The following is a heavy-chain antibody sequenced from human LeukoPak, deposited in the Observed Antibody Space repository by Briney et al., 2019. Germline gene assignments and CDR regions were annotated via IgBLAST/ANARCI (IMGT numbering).Heavy chain of an antibody. Sequence: SQTLSLTCAISGDSVSSNSAAWNWIRQSPSRGLEWLGSTYYRSKWYNDYAVYVKSRITINPDTSKNQFSLQLTSVTPEDTAVYYCARDVGYCSSTSCYGYNWFDPWGQGTLVTVSS. J-gene: IGHJ5*02. D-gene: IGHD2-2*01. CDR3: ARDVGYCSSTSCYGYNWFDP. CDR1: GDSVSSNSAA. V-gene: IGHV6-1*01. CDR2: TYYRSKWYN.